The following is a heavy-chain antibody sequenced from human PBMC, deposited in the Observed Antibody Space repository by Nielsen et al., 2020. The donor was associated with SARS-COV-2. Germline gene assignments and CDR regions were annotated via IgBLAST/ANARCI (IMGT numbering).Heavy chain of an antibody. V-gene: IGHV4-31*03. J-gene: IGHJ3*02. CDR3: ARAPITMIVVVNAFDI. Sequence: SCKASGYTFTSYGISWIRQHPGKGLEWIGYIYYSGSTYYNPSLKSRVTISVDTSKNQFSLKLSSVTAADTAVYYCARAPITMIVVVNAFDIWGQGTMVTVSS. D-gene: IGHD3-22*01. CDR2: IYYSGST. CDR1: GYTFTSYGI.